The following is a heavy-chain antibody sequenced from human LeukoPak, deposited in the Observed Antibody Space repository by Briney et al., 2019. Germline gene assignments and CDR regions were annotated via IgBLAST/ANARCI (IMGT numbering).Heavy chain of an antibody. CDR2: IIPILGIA. V-gene: IGHV1-69*04. J-gene: IGHJ3*02. Sequence: EASVKVSCKASGGTFSSYAISWVRQAPGQGLEWMGRIIPILGIANYAQKFQGRVTITADKSTSTAYMELSSLRSEDTAVYYCARVTLNGDSPFDIWGQGTMVTVSS. CDR1: GGTFSSYA. D-gene: IGHD2-21*02. CDR3: ARVTLNGDSPFDI.